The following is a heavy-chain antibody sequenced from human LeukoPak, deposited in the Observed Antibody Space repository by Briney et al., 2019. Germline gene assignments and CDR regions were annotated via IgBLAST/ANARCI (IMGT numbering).Heavy chain of an antibody. CDR2: ISGSGGST. Sequence: GGSLRLSCAASGFTFSSYAMSWVRQAPGKGLEWVSAISGSGGSTYYADSVKGRFTNSRDNSKNTLYLQMNSLRAEDTAVYYCAKHYYGSSGYTYNWFDPWGQGTLVTVSS. V-gene: IGHV3-23*01. J-gene: IGHJ5*02. CDR1: GFTFSSYA. CDR3: AKHYYGSSGYTYNWFDP. D-gene: IGHD3-22*01.